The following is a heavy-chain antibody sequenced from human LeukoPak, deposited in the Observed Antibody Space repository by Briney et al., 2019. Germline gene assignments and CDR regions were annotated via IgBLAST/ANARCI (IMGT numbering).Heavy chain of an antibody. Sequence: GGSLRLSCAASGFTFSSYSMNWVRQAPGKGLEWVSSISGSSSYIYYADSVKGRFTISRDNAKNSLYLQMNSLRAEDTAVYYCARDMWLVKWDWGQGTLVTVSP. V-gene: IGHV3-21*06. CDR1: GFTFSSYS. J-gene: IGHJ4*02. CDR2: ISGSSSYI. CDR3: ARDMWLVKWD. D-gene: IGHD6-19*01.